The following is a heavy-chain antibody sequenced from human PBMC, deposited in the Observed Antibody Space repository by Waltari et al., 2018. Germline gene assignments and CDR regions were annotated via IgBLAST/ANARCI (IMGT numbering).Heavy chain of an antibody. Sequence: QVQLQQWGAGLLKTSETLSLTCAVYGGSFSGYYWSWIRQPPGKGLEWIGEINHSGSTNYNPSLKSRVTISVDTSKNQFSLKLSSVTAADTAVYYCARRLLIVVGYYFDYWGQGTLVTVSS. D-gene: IGHD3-22*01. CDR2: INHSGST. CDR3: ARRLLIVVGYYFDY. J-gene: IGHJ4*02. CDR1: GGSFSGYY. V-gene: IGHV4-34*01.